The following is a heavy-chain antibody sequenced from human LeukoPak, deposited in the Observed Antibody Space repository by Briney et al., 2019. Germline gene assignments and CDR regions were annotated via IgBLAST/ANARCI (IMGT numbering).Heavy chain of an antibody. J-gene: IGHJ3*02. Sequence: GGSLRLSCAAPGFTFSSYAMSWVRQAPGKGLEWVSAISGSGGSTYYADSVKGRFTISRDNSKNTLYLQMNSLRAEDTAVYYCAKDGYCSGGSCYSVDAFDIWGQGTMVTVSS. CDR2: ISGSGGST. CDR1: GFTFSSYA. CDR3: AKDGYCSGGSCYSVDAFDI. V-gene: IGHV3-23*01. D-gene: IGHD2-15*01.